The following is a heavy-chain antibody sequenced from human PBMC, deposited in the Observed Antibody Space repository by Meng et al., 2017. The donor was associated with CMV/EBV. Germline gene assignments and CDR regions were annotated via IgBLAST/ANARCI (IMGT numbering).Heavy chain of an antibody. V-gene: IGHV4-59*01. D-gene: IGHD1-26*01. CDR2: IYYSGST. CDR3: AREFIVGSGFDY. CDR1: GGSISSYY. J-gene: IGHJ4*02. Sequence: SETLSLTCTVSGGSISSYYWSWIRQPPGKGLEWIGYIYYSGSTNYNPSLKSRVTISVDTSKNQFSLKLSSVTAADTAVYYCAREFIVGSGFDYWGQGTLSPSPQ.